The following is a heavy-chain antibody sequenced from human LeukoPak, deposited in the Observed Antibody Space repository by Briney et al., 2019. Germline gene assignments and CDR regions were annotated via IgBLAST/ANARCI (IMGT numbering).Heavy chain of an antibody. V-gene: IGHV4-34*01. CDR2: INHSGST. Sequence: SESLSLTCAVYGGSFSGYYWSWIRQPPGKGLEWIGEINHSGSTNYNPSLKSRVTISVDTSKNQFSLKLSSVTAADTAVYYCARGLWFGDENPPYFDYWGQGILVTVSS. D-gene: IGHD3-10*01. CDR3: ARGLWFGDENPPYFDY. J-gene: IGHJ4*02. CDR1: GGSFSGYY.